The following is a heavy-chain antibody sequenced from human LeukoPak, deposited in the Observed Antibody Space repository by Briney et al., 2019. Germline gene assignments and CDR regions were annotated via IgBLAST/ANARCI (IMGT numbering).Heavy chain of an antibody. Sequence: GASVKVSCKVSGYTLTELSMHWVRQAPGKGLEWMGGFDPEDGETIYAQKFQGRVTMTEDTSTDTAYMELSSLRSEDTAVYYCATASSGSLYYYYYMDVWGKGTTVTVSS. D-gene: IGHD3-22*01. J-gene: IGHJ6*03. CDR1: GYTLTELS. CDR2: FDPEDGET. V-gene: IGHV1-24*01. CDR3: ATASSGSLYYYYYMDV.